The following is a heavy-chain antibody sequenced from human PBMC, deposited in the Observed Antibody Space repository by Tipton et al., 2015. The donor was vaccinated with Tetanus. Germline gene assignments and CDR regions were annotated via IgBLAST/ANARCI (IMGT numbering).Heavy chain of an antibody. CDR2: IYPGDSDT. Sequence: QLVQSGEEVKKPGESLKISCKGSGYIFRNYWIGWVRQMSGKGLEWMGIIYPGDSDTRYNPSFQGQVTISVDESINTAYLQWSSLKASASAVYFCARHGSIGARQNRFDSWGQGTQVIVSS. J-gene: IGHJ5*01. CDR1: GYIFRNYW. V-gene: IGHV5-51*01. D-gene: IGHD6-6*01. CDR3: ARHGSIGARQNRFDS.